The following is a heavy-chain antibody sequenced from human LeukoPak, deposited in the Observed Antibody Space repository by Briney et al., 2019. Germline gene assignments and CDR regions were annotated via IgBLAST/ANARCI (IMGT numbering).Heavy chain of an antibody. V-gene: IGHV4-39*01. J-gene: IGHJ4*02. CDR1: GGSISSSSYY. CDR2: IYYSGST. CDR3: ARGSITIFGVVITSFDY. D-gene: IGHD3-3*01. Sequence: SETLSLTCTVSGGSISSSSYYWGWTRQPPGKGLEWIGSIYYSGSTYYNPSLKSRVTISLDTSKNQFSLKLSSMTAADTAVYYCARGSITIFGVVITSFDYWGQGTLVTVSS.